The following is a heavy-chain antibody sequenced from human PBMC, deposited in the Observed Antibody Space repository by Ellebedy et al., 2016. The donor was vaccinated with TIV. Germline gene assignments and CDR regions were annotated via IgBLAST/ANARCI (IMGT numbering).Heavy chain of an antibody. J-gene: IGHJ4*02. V-gene: IGHV3-30*03. D-gene: IGHD4-17*01. CDR1: GFIFSSYG. Sequence: GESLKISXTASGFIFSSYGMCWVRQAPGKGLEWVAVISYDGSNKYYADSVKGRFTLSRDSSKNTLYLQMNSLRAEDTAVYYCARASTTVTLFDYWGQGTLVTVSS. CDR2: ISYDGSNK. CDR3: ARASTTVTLFDY.